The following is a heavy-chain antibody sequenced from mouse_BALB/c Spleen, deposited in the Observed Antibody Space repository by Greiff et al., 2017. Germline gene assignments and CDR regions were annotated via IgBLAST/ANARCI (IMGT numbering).Heavy chain of an antibody. J-gene: IGHJ1*01. V-gene: IGHV7-3*02. Sequence: EVKVVESGGGLVQPGGSLRLSCATSGFTFTDYYMSWVRQPPGKALEWLGFIRNKANGYTTEYSASVKGRFTISRDNSQSILYLQMNTLRAEDSATYYCARDWGYFDVWGAGTTVTVSS. CDR3: ARDWGYFDV. CDR2: IRNKANGYTT. CDR1: GFTFTDYY.